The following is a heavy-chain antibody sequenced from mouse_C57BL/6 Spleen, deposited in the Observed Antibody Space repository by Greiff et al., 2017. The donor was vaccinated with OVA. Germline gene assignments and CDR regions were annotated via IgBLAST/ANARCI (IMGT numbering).Heavy chain of an antibody. J-gene: IGHJ1*03. Sequence: EVQVVESGPGLVKPSQSLSLTCSVTGYSITSCYYWNWIRQFPGNQLEWMGYISYDGSNNYNPSLKNRISITRDTSKNQLFLKLNSVTTEDTATYYCARVDDYWYFDVWGTGTTVTVSS. CDR1: GYSITSCYY. CDR3: ARVDDYWYFDV. V-gene: IGHV3-6*01. D-gene: IGHD2-3*01. CDR2: ISYDGSN.